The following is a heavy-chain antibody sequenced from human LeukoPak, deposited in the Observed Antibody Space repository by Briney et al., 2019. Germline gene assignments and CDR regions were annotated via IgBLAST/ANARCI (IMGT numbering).Heavy chain of an antibody. Sequence: SETLSLTCAVFGGSFTDYYWSWIRQPPGKGLEWIGEITHSGSTNYKSSLKSRVTISVDTSKNQFSLKLDSVTAADTAVYFCARCMSELDYGDYAYYYHMDVWGKGTTVTVSS. J-gene: IGHJ6*04. D-gene: IGHD4-17*01. V-gene: IGHV4-34*01. CDR3: ARCMSELDYGDYAYYYHMDV. CDR2: ITHSGST. CDR1: GGSFTDYY.